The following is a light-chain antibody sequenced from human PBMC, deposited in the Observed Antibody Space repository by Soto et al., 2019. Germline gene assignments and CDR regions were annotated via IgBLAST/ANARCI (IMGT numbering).Light chain of an antibody. J-gene: IGKJ2*01. CDR2: GAS. CDR3: QQYYHWPPYT. V-gene: IGKV3-15*01. CDR1: QSVSTN. Sequence: EVVMTQSPGTLSVSPGERATLSCRASQSVSTNLVWYQQKPGQAPRPLIYGASIRATGIPARFSGSGSETEFTLTISSLQSEDSAVYFCQQYYHWPPYTFGQGTKVDIK.